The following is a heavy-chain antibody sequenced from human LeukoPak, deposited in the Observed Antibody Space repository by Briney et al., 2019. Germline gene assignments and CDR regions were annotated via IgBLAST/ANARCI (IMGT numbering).Heavy chain of an antibody. CDR2: IIPVLGTA. Sequence: SVTVSCKASGGTFNSYSISWVRQAPGQGLEWMGRIIPVLGTADYAQKFQGRVTITADRSTTTAYLELSSLISDDTAVYFCARDRSGSNWYSDYWGQGTLVTVSS. D-gene: IGHD6-13*01. V-gene: IGHV1-69*08. J-gene: IGHJ4*02. CDR1: GGTFNSYS. CDR3: ARDRSGSNWYSDY.